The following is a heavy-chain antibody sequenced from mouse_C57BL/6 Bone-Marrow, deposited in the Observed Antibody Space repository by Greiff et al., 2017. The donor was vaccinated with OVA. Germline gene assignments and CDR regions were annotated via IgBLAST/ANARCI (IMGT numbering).Heavy chain of an antibody. D-gene: IGHD2-3*01. V-gene: IGHV1-7*01. CDR3: ARSYDGYPFYYYAMDY. J-gene: IGHJ4*01. CDR2: INPSSGYT. Sequence: VKVVESGAELAKPGASVKLSCKASGYTFTSYWMHWVKQRPGQGLEWIGYINPSSGYTKYNQKFKDKATLTADKSSSTAYMQLSSLTYEDSAVYYCARSYDGYPFYYYAMDYWGQGTSVTVSS. CDR1: GYTFTSYW.